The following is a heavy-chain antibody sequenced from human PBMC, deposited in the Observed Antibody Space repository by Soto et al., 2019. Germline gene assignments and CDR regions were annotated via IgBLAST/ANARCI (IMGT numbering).Heavy chain of an antibody. CDR1: GFTFSSYG. CDR3: ARDRIAVAGWDFDY. D-gene: IGHD6-19*01. Sequence: QVQLVESGGGVVQPGRSLRLSCAASGFTFSSYGMLWVRQAPGKGLEWVALIWYDGSNKYYADSVKGRFTISRDNSKNTLYLQMNSLRAEDTAVYYCARDRIAVAGWDFDYWGQGTLVTVSS. J-gene: IGHJ4*02. CDR2: IWYDGSNK. V-gene: IGHV3-33*01.